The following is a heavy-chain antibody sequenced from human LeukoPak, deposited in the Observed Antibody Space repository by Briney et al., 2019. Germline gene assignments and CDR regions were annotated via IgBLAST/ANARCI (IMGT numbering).Heavy chain of an antibody. CDR2: INPSDGST. J-gene: IGHJ6*03. V-gene: IGHV1-46*01. Sequence: PSASVKVSCKASGYSLTSNYMNWVRQAPGQGLDWVGVINPSDGSTTYAQKFQGRVTMTTDTSTNTVYMELISLTSEDTAVYYCARDCLPALYMVRTSDYFYMDVWGEGTTLIVSS. CDR3: ARDCLPALYMVRTSDYFYMDV. CDR1: GYSLTSNY. D-gene: IGHD3-10*01.